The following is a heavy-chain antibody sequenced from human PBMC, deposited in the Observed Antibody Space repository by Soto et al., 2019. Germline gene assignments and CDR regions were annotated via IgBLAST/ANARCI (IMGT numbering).Heavy chain of an antibody. CDR3: ARVDYYDSSGYYGY. J-gene: IGHJ4*02. CDR1: GYTFTIYG. CDR2: ISGYNGNT. Sequence: QVQLVQSGAEVKKPGASVKVSCKASGYTFTIYGISWVRQAPGQGLEWRGWISGYNGNTDYAQNLQDRVTLTTDASTSSVYMELGSLRSDDTSVYYCARVDYYDSSGYYGYWGQGTLITVSS. D-gene: IGHD3-22*01. V-gene: IGHV1-18*04.